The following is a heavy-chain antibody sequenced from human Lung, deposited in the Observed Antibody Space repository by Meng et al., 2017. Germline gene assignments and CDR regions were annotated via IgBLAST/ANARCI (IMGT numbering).Heavy chain of an antibody. CDR3: AHIVLYDSYDY. CDR2: IYWDDDK. CDR1: GFSLSTSGVG. J-gene: IGHJ4*02. V-gene: IGHV2-5*02. D-gene: IGHD3-22*01. Sequence: QTTLKELGPTLVKPTQTLPLTCTFSGFSLSTSGVGVGWIRQPPGKALEWLALIYWDDDKRYSPSLKSRLTITKDTSKNQVVLTMTNMDPVDTATYYCAHIVLYDSYDYWGQGTLVTVSS.